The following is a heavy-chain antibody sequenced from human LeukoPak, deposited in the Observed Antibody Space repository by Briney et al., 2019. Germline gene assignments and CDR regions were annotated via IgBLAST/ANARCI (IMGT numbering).Heavy chain of an antibody. Sequence: PSETLSLTCTVSGGSISSSSYYWGWIRQPPGKGLEWIGSIYYSGSTYYNPSLKSRVTISVDTSKSQFSLKLSSVTAADTAVYYCARHVGNGFYYYYYGMDVWGQGTTVTVSS. D-gene: IGHD2-8*01. V-gene: IGHV4-39*01. CDR1: GGSISSSSYY. CDR3: ARHVGNGFYYYYYGMDV. J-gene: IGHJ6*02. CDR2: IYYSGST.